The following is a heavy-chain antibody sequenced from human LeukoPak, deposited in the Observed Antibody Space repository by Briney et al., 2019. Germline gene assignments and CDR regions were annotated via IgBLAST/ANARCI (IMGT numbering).Heavy chain of an antibody. D-gene: IGHD3-22*01. J-gene: IGHJ5*02. CDR1: GYTFTSYG. V-gene: IGHV1-18*01. CDR2: ISAYNGNI. CDR3: ARVFGTYYYGSSGYSSFDP. Sequence: ASVKVSCKASGYTFTSYGISWVRQAPGQGLEWMGWISAYNGNINYAQKLQGRVTMTTDTSTSTAYMELRSLRSDDTAVYYCARVFGTYYYGSSGYSSFDPWGQGTLVTVSS.